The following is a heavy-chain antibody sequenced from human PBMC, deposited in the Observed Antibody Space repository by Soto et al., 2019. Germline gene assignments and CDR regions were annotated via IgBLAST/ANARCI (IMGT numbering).Heavy chain of an antibody. J-gene: IGHJ6*02. CDR2: ISYDGSNK. V-gene: IGHV3-30*18. CDR1: GFTFSSYG. CDR3: AKDVSYYDFWSGYYKPKAGYYYYYGMDV. Sequence: GGSLRLSCAASGFTFSSYGMHWVRQAPGKGLEWVAVISYDGSNKYYADSVKGRFTISRDNSKNTLYLQMNSLRAEDTAVYYCAKDVSYYDFWSGYYKPKAGYYYYYGMDVWGQGTTVTAP. D-gene: IGHD3-3*01.